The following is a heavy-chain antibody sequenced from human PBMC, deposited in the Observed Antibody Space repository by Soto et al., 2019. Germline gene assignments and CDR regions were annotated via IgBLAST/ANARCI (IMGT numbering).Heavy chain of an antibody. D-gene: IGHD3-22*01. V-gene: IGHV3-33*01. Sequence: QVQLVESGGGVVQPGRSLRLSCAASGFTFSSYGMHWVRQAPGKGLEWVAVIWYDGSNKYYADSVKGRFTISKDNSKNSLHLQMNSLRAEAAAVYYCPREGLAPFDYWGQGTLVTVSS. J-gene: IGHJ4*02. CDR3: PREGLAPFDY. CDR2: IWYDGSNK. CDR1: GFTFSSYG.